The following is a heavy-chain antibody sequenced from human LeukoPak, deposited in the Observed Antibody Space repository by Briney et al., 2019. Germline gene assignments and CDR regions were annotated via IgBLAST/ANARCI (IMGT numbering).Heavy chain of an antibody. CDR2: TYNGGST. CDR1: GGSVSSSIYH. J-gene: IGHJ3*02. CDR3: ASSVRGPYAFDI. V-gene: IGHV4-61*05. Sequence: SETLSLTCTVSGGSVSSSIYHWFWIRQPPGKGLEWIGFTYNGGSTYYNPSLKSRVTISVDMAKNQFSLKLSSVTAADTAVYYCASSVRGPYAFDIWGQGTMVTVSS. D-gene: IGHD1-26*01.